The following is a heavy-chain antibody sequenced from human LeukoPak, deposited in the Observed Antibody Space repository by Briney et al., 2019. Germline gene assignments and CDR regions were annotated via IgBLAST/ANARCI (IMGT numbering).Heavy chain of an antibody. CDR2: INTNTGNP. Sequence: ASVKVSCKASGYTFTSYAMNWVRQAPGQGLEWMGWINTNTGNPTYAQGFTGRFVFSLDTSVSTAYLQISSLKAEDTAVYYCAGDKGIVGATKGDYWGQGTLVTVSS. J-gene: IGHJ4*02. D-gene: IGHD1-26*01. CDR3: AGDKGIVGATKGDY. CDR1: GYTFTSYA. V-gene: IGHV7-4-1*02.